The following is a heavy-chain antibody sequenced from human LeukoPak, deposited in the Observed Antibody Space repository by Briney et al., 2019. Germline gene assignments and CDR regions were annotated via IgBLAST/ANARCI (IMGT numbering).Heavy chain of an antibody. CDR1: GFTFSSYG. J-gene: IGHJ4*02. D-gene: IGHD3-9*01. CDR3: AKAFGMTGSFDY. V-gene: IGHV3-30*18. Sequence: GGSLRLSCAASGFTFSSYGMHWVRQAPGKGLEWVAVISYDGSNKYYADSVKGRFTISRDNSKNTLYLQMNSLRAEDTAVYYCAKAFGMTGSFDYWGQRTLVTVSS. CDR2: ISYDGSNK.